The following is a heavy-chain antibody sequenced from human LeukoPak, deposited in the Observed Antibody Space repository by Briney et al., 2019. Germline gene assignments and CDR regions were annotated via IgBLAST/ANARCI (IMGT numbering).Heavy chain of an antibody. D-gene: IGHD4-11*01. CDR2: IKTDGSDT. CDR1: GFTFSNAW. CDR3: ARGDYSSHTL. J-gene: IGHJ4*02. Sequence: TGGSLRLSCAASGFTFSNAWMSWVRQSPGKGLVWVSRIKTDGSDTYYADSVRGRFTISRDNAKNTLYLQMDSLRAEDTAVYFCARGDYSSHTLWGQGTLVTVSS. V-gene: IGHV3-74*01.